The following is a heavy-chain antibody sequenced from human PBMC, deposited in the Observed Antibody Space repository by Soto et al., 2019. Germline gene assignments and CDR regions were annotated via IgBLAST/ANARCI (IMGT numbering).Heavy chain of an antibody. Sequence: SETLSVTCSVSGGSISSSSYYWAWVRQPPGKGLEWIGGMYYSGRTYNNSPLKSRVTISVDTSKNQFSLKLGSVTAADTVVYYCARHVSAHGHAASWGKGTQVTVSS. CDR2: MYYSGRT. CDR3: ARHVSAHGHAAS. D-gene: IGHD2-15*01. CDR1: GGSISSSSYY. V-gene: IGHV4-39*01. J-gene: IGHJ5*02.